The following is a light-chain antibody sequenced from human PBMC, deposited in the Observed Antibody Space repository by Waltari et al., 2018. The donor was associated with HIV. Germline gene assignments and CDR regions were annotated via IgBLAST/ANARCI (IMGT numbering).Light chain of an antibody. CDR3: CSYAVSSTLEV. V-gene: IGLV2-23*01. J-gene: IGLJ2*01. CDR1: SSDVGSYNL. CDR2: EGS. Sequence: QSALTQPASVSGSPGQSITISCTGTSSDVGSYNLVSWYQQHPGKAPKLMIYEGSKRPSGVSNRFSGSKSGNTASLTLAGLQAEDEADYYCCSYAVSSTLEVFGGGTKLTVL.